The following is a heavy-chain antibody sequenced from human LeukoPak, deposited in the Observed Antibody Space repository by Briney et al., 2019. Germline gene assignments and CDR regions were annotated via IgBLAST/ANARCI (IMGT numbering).Heavy chain of an antibody. D-gene: IGHD6-13*01. V-gene: IGHV4-59*08. CDR2: IYYSGST. J-gene: IGHJ4*02. CDR1: GGSISSYY. CDR3: ARSYSSSPLDFDY. Sequence: PSETLSLTCTVSGGSISSYYWSWIRQPPGKGLEWIGYIYYSGSTNYNPSLKSRVTISVDTSKNQFSLKLSSVTAADTAVYYCARSYSSSPLDFDYWGQGTLVTVSS.